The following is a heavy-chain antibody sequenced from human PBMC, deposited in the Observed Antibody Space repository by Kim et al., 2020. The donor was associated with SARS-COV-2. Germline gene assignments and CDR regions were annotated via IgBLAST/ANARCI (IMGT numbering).Heavy chain of an antibody. J-gene: IGHJ5*02. Sequence: GGSLRLSCAASGFTFSSYGMHWVRQAPGKGLEWVAVIWYDGSNKYYADSVKGRFTISRDNSKNTLYLQMNSLRAEDTAVYYCARGDVGGDFWSGEGEVVDPWGQGTLVTVSS. CDR3: ARGDVGGDFWSGEGEVVDP. CDR2: IWYDGSNK. D-gene: IGHD3-3*01. CDR1: GFTFSSYG. V-gene: IGHV3-33*01.